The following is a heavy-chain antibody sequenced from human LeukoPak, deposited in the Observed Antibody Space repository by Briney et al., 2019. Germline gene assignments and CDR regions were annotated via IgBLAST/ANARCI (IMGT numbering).Heavy chain of an antibody. CDR3: AKNINSARYFDN. CDR2: LGGSGGST. V-gene: IGHV3-23*01. D-gene: IGHD1-26*01. CDR1: AFTFSSFA. Sequence: PGGSLRLSCAASAFTFSSFAMSWVRQAPGKGLEWVSTLGGSGGSTFYADSVWGRFSISRDNSKNTLYLHLNSLRAEDTAVYYCAKNINSARYFDNWGRGTLVTVSS. J-gene: IGHJ4*02.